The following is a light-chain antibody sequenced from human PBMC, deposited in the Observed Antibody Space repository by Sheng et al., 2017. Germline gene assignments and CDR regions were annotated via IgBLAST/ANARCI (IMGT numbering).Light chain of an antibody. CDR2: HAS. V-gene: IGKV3-11*01. J-gene: IGKJ4*01. CDR1: QNIGSS. Sequence: EIVLTQSPATLSLSPGERATLSCSASQNIGSSLAWYQQTPGQAPRLLIYHASNRATGIPARFSGSGSGTDFTLTISSLEPEDFAVYYCQQRSNWPPLTFGGGTKVEIK. CDR3: QQRSNWPPLT.